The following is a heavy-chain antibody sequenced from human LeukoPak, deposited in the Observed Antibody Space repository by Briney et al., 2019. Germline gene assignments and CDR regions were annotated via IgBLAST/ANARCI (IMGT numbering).Heavy chain of an antibody. CDR1: GDSFSSNSAA. J-gene: IGHJ6*02. CDR2: TYYRSKWYN. Sequence: SQTLSLTCAISGDSFSSNSAAWNWIRQSPSRGLEWLGRTYYRSKWYNDYAVSVKSRITINPDTSKNQFSLQLNSVTPEDTAVYYCARSVTGLPSGYSYVWLHYYYYGMDVWGQGTTVTVSS. CDR3: ARSVTGLPSGYSYVWLHYYYYGMDV. D-gene: IGHD5-18*01. V-gene: IGHV6-1*01.